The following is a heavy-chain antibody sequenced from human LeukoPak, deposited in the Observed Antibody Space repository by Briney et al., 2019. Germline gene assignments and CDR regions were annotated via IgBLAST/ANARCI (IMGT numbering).Heavy chain of an antibody. CDR1: GFTFSSYW. V-gene: IGHV3-7*01. CDR3: ARLPSRDYFDY. J-gene: IGHJ4*02. Sequence: GGSLRLSCAASGFTFSSYWMSLVRQAPGKGLEWVANIKQDGSEKYYVDSVKGRFTISRDNAKNSLYLQMNSLRAEDTAVYYCARLPSRDYFDYWGQGTLVTVSS. CDR2: IKQDGSEK.